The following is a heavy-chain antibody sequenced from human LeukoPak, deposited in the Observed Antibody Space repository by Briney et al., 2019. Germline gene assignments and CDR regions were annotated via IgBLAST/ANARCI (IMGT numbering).Heavy chain of an antibody. V-gene: IGHV3-21*01. CDR3: VRRGPNNSGLDY. Sequence: PGGSLRLSCAASGFTFSSYSFNWVRQAPGKGLEWVSSITSTSTYIYYADSVQGRFAVSRDNVKNSLYLQMNSLRAEDTAVFYCVRRGPNNSGLDYWGQGTLVTVSS. D-gene: IGHD5-12*01. CDR2: ITSTSTYI. J-gene: IGHJ4*02. CDR1: GFTFSSYS.